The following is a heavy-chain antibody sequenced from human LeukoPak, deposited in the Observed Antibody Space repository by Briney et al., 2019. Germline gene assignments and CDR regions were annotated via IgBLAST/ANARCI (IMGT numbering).Heavy chain of an antibody. CDR1: GFTFSSYA. J-gene: IGHJ1*01. Sequence: PGGSLRLSCAASGFTFSSYAMSWVRQAPGKGLEWVSAIGGSGGSTFYADSVKGRFTISRDNSKNTLYLQMNSLRAEDTAVYYCAKRAYYYDSSGYYLEYFQHWGQGTLVTVSS. V-gene: IGHV3-23*01. CDR2: IGGSGGST. CDR3: AKRAYYYDSSGYYLEYFQH. D-gene: IGHD3-22*01.